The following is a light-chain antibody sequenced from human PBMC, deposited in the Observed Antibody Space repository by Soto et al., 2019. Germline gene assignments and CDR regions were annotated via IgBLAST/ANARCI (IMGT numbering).Light chain of an antibody. CDR1: SSDVGGYNY. J-gene: IGLJ3*02. CDR3: CSYAGSYTWV. CDR2: DVS. Sequence: QSALTQPRSVSGSPGQSVTISCTGTSSDVGGYNYVSWYQQHPGKAPKLMIYDVSKRPSGVPDRFSGSKSGNTASLTISGLEAEDAADYYWCSYAGSYTWVFGGGTQLTVL. V-gene: IGLV2-11*01.